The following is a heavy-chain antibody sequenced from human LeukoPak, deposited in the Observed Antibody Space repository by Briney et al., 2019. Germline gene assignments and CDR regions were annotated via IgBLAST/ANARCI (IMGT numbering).Heavy chain of an antibody. CDR1: GFTFSSYW. CDR3: ASYLYWWSDLGY. D-gene: IGHD2-8*02. Sequence: GGSLRLSCTASGFTFSSYWMHWVRQAPGKGLVWVSRINSDGGSTSYADSVKGRFTISRDNAKNTLYLQMNSLRAEDTAVYYCASYLYWWSDLGYWGQGTLVTVSS. J-gene: IGHJ4*02. CDR2: INSDGGST. V-gene: IGHV3-74*01.